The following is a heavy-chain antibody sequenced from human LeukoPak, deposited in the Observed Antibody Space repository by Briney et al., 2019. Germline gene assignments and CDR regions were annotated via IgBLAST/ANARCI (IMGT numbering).Heavy chain of an antibody. CDR2: ISGGGTTT. D-gene: IGHD3-10*01. J-gene: IGHJ6*02. Sequence: GGSLRLSWAASGFTFSSYAMSWVRQAPGKGLEWVSTISGGGTTTYYADSVKGRFTISRDNSKNTVDLQMNSLRAEDTAVYYCAKDFYYYGPPNGMDVWGQGTTVTVSS. CDR3: AKDFYYYGPPNGMDV. V-gene: IGHV3-23*01. CDR1: GFTFSSYA.